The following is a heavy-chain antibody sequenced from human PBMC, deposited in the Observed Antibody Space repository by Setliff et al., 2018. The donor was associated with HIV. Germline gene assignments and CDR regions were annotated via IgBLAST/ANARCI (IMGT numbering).Heavy chain of an antibody. CDR3: ARDRCSGSWFDF. D-gene: IGHD1-26*01. Sequence: SETLSLTCTVSGGSITSGSYYWSWIRQPAGKGLEWIGRFYTSGSTNYNPSLKSRVTMSVDTSKNQFSLKLSSVTAADTAVYYCARDRCSGSWFDFWGQGTLVTVSS. CDR1: GGSITSGSYY. V-gene: IGHV4-61*02. CDR2: FYTSGST. J-gene: IGHJ4*02.